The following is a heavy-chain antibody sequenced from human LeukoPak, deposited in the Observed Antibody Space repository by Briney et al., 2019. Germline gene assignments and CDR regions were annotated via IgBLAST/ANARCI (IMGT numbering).Heavy chain of an antibody. V-gene: IGHV1-18*01. CDR1: GYSFTSYG. CDR2: VSAYDGST. CDR3: ARDGLTVPAAPLGTWFDP. D-gene: IGHD2-2*01. Sequence: ASVKVSCKASGYSFTSYGFTWVRRAPGQGLEWMGWVSAYDGSTNYAQKFQGRVTMTRDTSISTAYMELSRLRSDDTAVYYCARDGLTVPAAPLGTWFDPWGQGTLVTVSS. J-gene: IGHJ5*02.